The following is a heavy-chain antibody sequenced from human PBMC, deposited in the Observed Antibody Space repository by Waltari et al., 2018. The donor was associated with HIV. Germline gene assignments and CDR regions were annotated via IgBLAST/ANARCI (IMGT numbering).Heavy chain of an antibody. Sequence: QVQLVQSGAEVKKPGASVKVSCKASRYTFSTYDINWVRQATGQGLEWMGWMNPNSGNTGYAQKCQGRVNMTRNSSIRTAYMELSSLRSDDTAVYYCSRGLHCTATSCLLYHGMDVWGQGTAVSVSS. J-gene: IGHJ6*02. V-gene: IGHV1-8*01. CDR3: SRGLHCTATSCLLYHGMDV. CDR1: RYTFSTYD. CDR2: MNPNSGNT. D-gene: IGHD2-2*01.